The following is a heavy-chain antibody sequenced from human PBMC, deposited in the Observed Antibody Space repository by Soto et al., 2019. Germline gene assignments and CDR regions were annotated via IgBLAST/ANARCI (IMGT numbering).Heavy chain of an antibody. V-gene: IGHV4-59*01. CDR3: ARDRWGFDY. D-gene: IGHD3-16*01. Sequence: QVQLQESGPGLVKPSETLSLTCTVSGGSISSYYWSWIRQPPGKGLEWIGYIYYSGSTNYNPSLKSRVTISVDTSKNQFSLKLSSVTAADTAVYYCARDRWGFDYWGQGTLVTVSS. J-gene: IGHJ4*02. CDR2: IYYSGST. CDR1: GGSISSYY.